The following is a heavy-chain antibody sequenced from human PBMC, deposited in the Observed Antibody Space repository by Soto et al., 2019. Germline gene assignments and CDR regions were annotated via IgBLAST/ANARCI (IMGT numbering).Heavy chain of an antibody. CDR2: SSATGAGT. CDR1: GFTFSSYG. CDR3: ARRGCSGGSCYSVTYYYYGMDV. V-gene: IGHV3-23*01. D-gene: IGHD2-15*01. Sequence: GGSLRLSCAASGFTFSSYGMTWVRQAPGKGLEWVSFSSATGAGTYYADSVKGRFTISRDNSKNTLYLQMNSLRAEDTAVYYCARRGCSGGSCYSVTYYYYGMDVWGQGTTVTVSS. J-gene: IGHJ6*02.